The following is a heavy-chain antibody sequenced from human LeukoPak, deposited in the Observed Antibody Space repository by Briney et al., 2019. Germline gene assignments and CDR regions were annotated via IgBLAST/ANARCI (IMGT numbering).Heavy chain of an antibody. CDR1: GYTFTGYY. V-gene: IGHV1-2*02. CDR3: ARDRRITHTPYGFRNWFDP. J-gene: IGHJ5*02. D-gene: IGHD4-17*01. CDR2: INPNSGGT. Sequence: ASVKVSCKASGYTFTGYYMHWVRQAPGQGLEWMGWINPNSGGTNYAQKFQGRVTMTRDTSISTAYMELSRLRSDDTAVYYCARDRRITHTPYGFRNWFDPWGQGTLVTVSS.